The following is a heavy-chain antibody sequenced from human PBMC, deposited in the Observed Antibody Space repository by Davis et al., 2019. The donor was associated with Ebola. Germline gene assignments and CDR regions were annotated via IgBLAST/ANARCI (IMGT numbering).Heavy chain of an antibody. D-gene: IGHD1-1*01. CDR3: ARDAGRHNDYYFDY. CDR2: IYYSGST. Sequence: PSETLSLTCAVYGGSFSGYYWSWIRQHPGKGLEWIGYIYYSGSTYYNPSLKSRVTISVDTSKNQFSLKLSSVTAADTAVYYCARDAGRHNDYYFDYWGQGTLVTVSS. J-gene: IGHJ4*02. CDR1: GGSFSGYY. V-gene: IGHV4-31*11.